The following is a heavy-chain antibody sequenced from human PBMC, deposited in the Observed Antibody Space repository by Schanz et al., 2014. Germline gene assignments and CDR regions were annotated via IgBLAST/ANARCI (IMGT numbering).Heavy chain of an antibody. V-gene: IGHV3-15*05. Sequence: EVQLVESGGGLVKPGGSLRLSCATSGLTFTSAWMSWVRQAPGKGLEWVGRIKSKTDGETTDYAAPVKGRFSISRDDSQSTLYLQMNSLRAEDTAVYYCARPALWFGDNCFDPWGQGTLVTVSS. CDR1: GLTFTSAW. CDR2: IKSKTDGETT. CDR3: ARPALWFGDNCFDP. D-gene: IGHD3-10*01. J-gene: IGHJ5*02.